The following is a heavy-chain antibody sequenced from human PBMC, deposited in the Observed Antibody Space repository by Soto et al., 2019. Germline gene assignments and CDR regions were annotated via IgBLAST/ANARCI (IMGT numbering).Heavy chain of an antibody. J-gene: IGHJ4*02. Sequence: ASVKVSCTASGYTFTSYAMHWVRQAPGQRLEWMGWINAGNGNTKYSQKFQGRVTITRDTSASTAYMELSSLRSEDTAVYYCARGSLDSSSWYLIWWGQGTLVTVSS. CDR1: GYTFTSYA. D-gene: IGHD6-13*01. CDR2: INAGNGNT. V-gene: IGHV1-3*01. CDR3: ARGSLDSSSWYLIW.